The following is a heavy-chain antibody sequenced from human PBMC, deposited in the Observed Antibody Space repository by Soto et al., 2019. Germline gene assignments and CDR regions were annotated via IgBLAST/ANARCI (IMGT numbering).Heavy chain of an antibody. CDR1: GFTFGDSY. J-gene: IGHJ5*02. Sequence: QVQLVESGGGLVPPGGSLRLSCAGSGFTFGDSYLSWIRQAPGQGLEWLSYISPGRGYPAYADSVRGRFTISRDHAKRSLSDQMVSLAAEDKAIYYCVRGGGVGLFDPWGQGTMVTVSS. CDR2: ISPGRGYP. CDR3: VRGGGVGLFDP. D-gene: IGHD2-8*02. V-gene: IGHV3-11*06.